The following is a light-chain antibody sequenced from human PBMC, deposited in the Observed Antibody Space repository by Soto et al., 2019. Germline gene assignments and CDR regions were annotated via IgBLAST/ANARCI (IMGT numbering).Light chain of an antibody. V-gene: IGKV3-20*01. CDR1: QSVSSSY. CDR3: QQYGRTPYT. J-gene: IGKJ2*01. Sequence: EIVLTQSPGTLSLSPGERATLSCRASQSVSSSYLAWYQHKPGQAPRLLIYGASSRATGIPVRFSGSGSGTDFTLTISRLEPEDFAVYYCQQYGRTPYTFGQGTKLEIK. CDR2: GAS.